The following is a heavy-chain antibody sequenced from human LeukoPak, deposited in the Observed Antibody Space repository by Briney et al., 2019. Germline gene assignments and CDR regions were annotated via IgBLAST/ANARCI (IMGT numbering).Heavy chain of an antibody. CDR2: ISSSGSTI. D-gene: IGHD3-9*01. V-gene: IGHV3-11*01. J-gene: IGHJ4*02. CDR1: GFTFSNAW. Sequence: GGSLRLSCAASGFTFSNAWMSWIRQAPGKGLEWVSYISSSGSTIYYADSVKGRFTISRDNAKNSLYLQMNSLRAEDTAVYYCARAEDDTLTTIIAYDYWGQGTLVTVSS. CDR3: ARAEDDTLTTIIAYDY.